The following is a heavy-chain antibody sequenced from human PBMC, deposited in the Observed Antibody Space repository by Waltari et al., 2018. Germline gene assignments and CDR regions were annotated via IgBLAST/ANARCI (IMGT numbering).Heavy chain of an antibody. CDR1: GFTFINNW. CDR2: INQDGSEK. Sequence: EVQLVESGGGLVQPGGSLILSCAASGFTFINNWMTWVRQAPGKGLEWVANINQDGSEKYSVESVKGRFTISRDNAKNSLYLQPNSLRADDTAVYYCTRGGDDSSWYWRNWGQGTLVTVSS. D-gene: IGHD6-13*01. CDR3: TRGGDDSSWYWRN. J-gene: IGHJ4*02. V-gene: IGHV3-7*01.